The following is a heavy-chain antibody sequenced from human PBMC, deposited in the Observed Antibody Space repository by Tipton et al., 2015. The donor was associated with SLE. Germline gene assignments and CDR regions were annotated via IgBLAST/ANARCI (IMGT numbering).Heavy chain of an antibody. CDR1: GFTFSSYS. Sequence: VQLVQSGGGLVKPGGSLRLSCAASGFTFSSYSMNWVRQAPGKGLEWVSSISSSSSYIYYADSVKGRFTISRDNAKNSLYLQMNGLRAEDTAVYYCASGVSGRGATFDYWGQGTLVTVSS. J-gene: IGHJ4*02. V-gene: IGHV3-21*01. D-gene: IGHD1-26*01. CDR2: ISSSSSYI. CDR3: ASGVSGRGATFDY.